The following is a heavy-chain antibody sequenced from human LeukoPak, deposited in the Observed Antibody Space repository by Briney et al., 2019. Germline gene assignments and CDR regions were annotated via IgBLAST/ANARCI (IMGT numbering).Heavy chain of an antibody. Sequence: GGSLRLSCAASGFTFSSYWMLWVRQAPGKGLVWVSRINSDGSSTSYADSVKGRFTISRDNAKNTLYLQMNSLRAEDTAVYYCARAGYYYDSSGYYWDYWGQGTLVTVSS. CDR1: GFTFSSYW. J-gene: IGHJ4*02. CDR2: INSDGSST. V-gene: IGHV3-74*01. CDR3: ARAGYYYDSSGYYWDY. D-gene: IGHD3-22*01.